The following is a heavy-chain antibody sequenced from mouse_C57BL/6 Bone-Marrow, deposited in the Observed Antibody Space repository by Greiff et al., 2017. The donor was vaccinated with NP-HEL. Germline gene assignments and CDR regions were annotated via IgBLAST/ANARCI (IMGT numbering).Heavy chain of an antibody. CDR3: AGPEGGFFAY. J-gene: IGHJ3*01. V-gene: IGHV5-17*01. CDR1: GFTFSDYG. CDR2: ISSGSSTI. Sequence: EVHLVESGGGLVKPGGSLKLSCAASGFTFSDYGMHWVRQAPEKGLEWVAYISSGSSTIYYADTVKGRFTISRDNAKNTLFLQMPSLRSEDTAMYYCAGPEGGFFAYWGQGTLVTVSA. D-gene: IGHD1-1*02.